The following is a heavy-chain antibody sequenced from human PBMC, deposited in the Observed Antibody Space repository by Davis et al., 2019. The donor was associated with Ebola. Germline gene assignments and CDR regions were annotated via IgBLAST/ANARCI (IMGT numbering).Heavy chain of an antibody. CDR3: AKDGIAVSDY. Sequence: GGSLRLSCAASGFTFSSYGMHWVRQAPGKGLEWVAVISYDGSNKYYADSVKGRFTISRDNSKNTLYLQMNSLRAEDTAVYYCAKDGIAVSDYWGQGTLVTVSS. J-gene: IGHJ4*02. V-gene: IGHV3-30*18. CDR2: ISYDGSNK. CDR1: GFTFSSYG. D-gene: IGHD6-19*01.